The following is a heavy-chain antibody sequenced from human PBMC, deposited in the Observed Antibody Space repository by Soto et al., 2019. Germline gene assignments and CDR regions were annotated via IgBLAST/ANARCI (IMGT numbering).Heavy chain of an antibody. CDR2: IKPDESEK. J-gene: IGHJ5*02. Sequence: GSLRLSCTASGFTFSDSWMTWVRQAPGKGLEWVARIKPDESEKKYADSVKGRFSISRDNAKNSMYLQMDSLRGEDTAVYYCVRGGSNYASWGQGTLVTVSS. V-gene: IGHV3-7*01. CDR3: VRGGSNYAS. D-gene: IGHD4-4*01. CDR1: GFTFSDSW.